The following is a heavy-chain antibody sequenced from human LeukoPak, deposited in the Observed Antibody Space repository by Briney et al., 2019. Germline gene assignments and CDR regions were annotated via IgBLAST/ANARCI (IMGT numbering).Heavy chain of an antibody. CDR2: IYPSDSDT. Sequence: GESLKISCKGSGFSFTTYWIVWVRQMPGQGLEWMGIIYPSDSDTRYSPSFQGQVTISADKSITTAYLQWSSLKASDAAMYYCARRAADAFDIWGQGTMVTVSS. V-gene: IGHV5-51*01. J-gene: IGHJ3*02. CDR1: GFSFTTYW. CDR3: ARRAADAFDI.